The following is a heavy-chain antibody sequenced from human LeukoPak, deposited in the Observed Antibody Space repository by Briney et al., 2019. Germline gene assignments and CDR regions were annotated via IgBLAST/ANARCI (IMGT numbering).Heavy chain of an antibody. J-gene: IGHJ3*02. CDR2: INWNGGST. V-gene: IGHV3-20*04. D-gene: IGHD3-10*01. CDR1: GFTFGDYG. Sequence: GGSLRLSCAASGFTFGDYGVSWVRQAPGKGLEWVSGINWNGGSTGYADSVKGRFTISRDNAKNSLYLQMNSLRAEDTALYYCAKGWFGESHDAFDIWGQGTMVTVSS. CDR3: AKGWFGESHDAFDI.